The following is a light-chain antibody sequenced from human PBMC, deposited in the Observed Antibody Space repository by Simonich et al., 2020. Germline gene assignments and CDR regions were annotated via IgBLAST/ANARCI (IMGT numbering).Light chain of an antibody. CDR1: SSDVGGYNY. V-gene: IGLV2-14*01. J-gene: IGLJ3*02. CDR2: DVS. CDR3: SSYTSSSTWV. Sequence: QSALTQPASVSGSPGQSITISCTGTSSDVGGYNYVSWYQRHPGKSPKLMIYDVSKLPSGVSNRFSGSKSGNKASLTISGLQAEDEADYYCSSYTSSSTWVFGGGTKLTVL.